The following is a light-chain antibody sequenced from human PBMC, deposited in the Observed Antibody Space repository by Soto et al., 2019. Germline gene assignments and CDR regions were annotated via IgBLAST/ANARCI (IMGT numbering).Light chain of an antibody. CDR3: HKYNSAPQS. CDR1: QGISNY. V-gene: IGKV1-27*01. CDR2: AAS. J-gene: IGKJ3*01. Sequence: DIQMTQSPSSLSASVGDRVTITCRASQGISNYLAWYQQKPGKVPKLLIYAASTWQSGVASRFIGSGSGTDFTLTISSLQPEDVGTYYCHKYNSAPQSCGPGTKVDIK.